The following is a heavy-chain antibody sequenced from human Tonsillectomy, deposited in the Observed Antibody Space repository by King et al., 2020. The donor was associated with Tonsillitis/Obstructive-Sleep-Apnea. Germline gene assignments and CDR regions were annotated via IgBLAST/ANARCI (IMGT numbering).Heavy chain of an antibody. CDR3: ARGPSMTTAGLDY. D-gene: IGHD4-11*01. V-gene: IGHV3-13*04. J-gene: IGHJ4*02. Sequence: QLVPSGGGLVQPGGSLRLSCAASGFTFSSYDMHWVRQATGKGLEWVSAIGTAGDTYYPGSVKGRFTISRENAKNSLYLQMNSLRAGDTAVYYCARGPSMTTAGLDYWGQGTLVTVSS. CDR2: IGTAGDT. CDR1: GFTFSSYD.